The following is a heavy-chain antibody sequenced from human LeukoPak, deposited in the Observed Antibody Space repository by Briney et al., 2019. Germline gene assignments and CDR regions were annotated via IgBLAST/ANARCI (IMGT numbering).Heavy chain of an antibody. CDR2: IYYSGST. V-gene: IGHV4-59*12. CDR3: ARGPTYSSAKPPYYYYYYMDV. D-gene: IGHD6-25*01. Sequence: SETLSLTCTLSGGSISGFYWSWIRQPPGKGLEWIGYIYYSGSTNYNPSLQSRVTISVDTSKNQFSLKLSSVTAADTAVYYCARGPTYSSAKPPYYYYYYMDVWGKGTTVTVSS. J-gene: IGHJ6*03. CDR1: GGSISGFY.